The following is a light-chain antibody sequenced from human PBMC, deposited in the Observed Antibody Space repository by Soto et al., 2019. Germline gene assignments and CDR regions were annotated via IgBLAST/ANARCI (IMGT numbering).Light chain of an antibody. CDR1: QSIRSY. CDR2: GAS. Sequence: DIPMTQSPSSLSASVGDRVTITCRASQSIRSYLNWYQQKPGKVPNLLIYGASSLQSGVPSRFSGSGSGTDFTLTISSLQPEDFATYYCQQSYSTPPMFGQGTKVEIK. CDR3: QQSYSTPPM. J-gene: IGKJ1*01. V-gene: IGKV1-39*01.